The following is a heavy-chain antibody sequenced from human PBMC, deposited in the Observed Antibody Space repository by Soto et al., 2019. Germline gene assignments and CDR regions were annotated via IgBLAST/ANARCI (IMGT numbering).Heavy chain of an antibody. CDR1: GFTFSNYA. CDR2: IWNDGSNK. Sequence: QVQLVESGGGVVQPGRSLRLSCAASGFTFSNYAMLWVRQAPGKGLEWVAVIWNDGSNKYYADSVKGRFTISRDNSKNTLYLQMNSLRAEDTGVYYCARDRGWWTYYYYGMDVWGQGTTVTVSS. CDR3: ARDRGWWTYYYYGMDV. V-gene: IGHV3-33*01. J-gene: IGHJ6*02. D-gene: IGHD2-15*01.